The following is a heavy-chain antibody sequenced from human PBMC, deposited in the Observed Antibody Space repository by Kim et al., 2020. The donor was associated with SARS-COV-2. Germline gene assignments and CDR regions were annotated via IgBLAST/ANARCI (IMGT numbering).Heavy chain of an antibody. CDR3: ARSDYSNYAGRFAFDY. V-gene: IGHV1-69*01. Sequence: QGRVTITADESTSTAYMELSSLRSEDTSVYYCARSDYSNYAGRFAFDYWGQGTLVTVSS. J-gene: IGHJ4*02. D-gene: IGHD4-4*01.